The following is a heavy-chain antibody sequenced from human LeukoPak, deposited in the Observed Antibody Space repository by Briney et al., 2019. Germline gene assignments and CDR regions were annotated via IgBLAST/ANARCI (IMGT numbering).Heavy chain of an antibody. CDR2: INPNSGGT. J-gene: IGHJ4*02. CDR1: GYMFSNFFSSYG. D-gene: IGHD3-16*01. Sequence: ASVKVSCKASGYMFSNFFSSYGITWVRQAPGQGLEWMGWINPNSGGTNYAQKFQGWVTMTRDTSISTAYMELSRLRSDDTAVYYCARGPRGGSADYWGQGTLVTVSS. V-gene: IGHV1-2*04. CDR3: ARGPRGGSADY.